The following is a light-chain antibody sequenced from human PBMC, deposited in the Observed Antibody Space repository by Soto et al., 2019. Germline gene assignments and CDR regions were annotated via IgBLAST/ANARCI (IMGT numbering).Light chain of an antibody. CDR2: GAS. CDR3: QQYDISRT. J-gene: IGKJ1*01. Sequence: EIVLTQSPGTLSLSPGERATLSLRASQSVASRFLAGYQQKRGQAPRVLMYGASISATGIPDRFRGSGSGTDFTLRIRSLELEDFAVDCCQQYDISRTCGQGPKVEMK. CDR1: QSVASRF. V-gene: IGKV3-20*01.